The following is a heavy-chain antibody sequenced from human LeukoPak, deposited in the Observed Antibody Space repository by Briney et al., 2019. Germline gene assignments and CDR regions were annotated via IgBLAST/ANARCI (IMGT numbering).Heavy chain of an antibody. J-gene: IGHJ4*02. Sequence: GGSLRLSCAASGFSFSSYAMSWVRQAPGKGLEWVSSITDSGGSTHYADSVKGRFTISRDNSKNTLYLQMNSLRAEDPAVYYCARDLKGGWFGEPYFDYWGQGTLVTVSS. V-gene: IGHV3-23*01. CDR3: ARDLKGGWFGEPYFDY. CDR2: ITDSGGST. D-gene: IGHD3-10*01. CDR1: GFSFSSYA.